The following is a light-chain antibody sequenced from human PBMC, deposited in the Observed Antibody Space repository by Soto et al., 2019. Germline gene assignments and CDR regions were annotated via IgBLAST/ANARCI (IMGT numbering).Light chain of an antibody. CDR2: DDN. J-gene: IGLJ1*01. CDR1: TSNIGAGYD. Sequence: QSVLTQPPSVSGALGQRVTISCTGITSNIGAGYDVHWYQQLPGTAPKLLIYDDNKRPSGIPDRFSGSKSGTSATLGITGFQTGDEADYYCGSWDSSLSAYVFGTGTKVTVL. CDR3: GSWDSSLSAYV. V-gene: IGLV1-51*01.